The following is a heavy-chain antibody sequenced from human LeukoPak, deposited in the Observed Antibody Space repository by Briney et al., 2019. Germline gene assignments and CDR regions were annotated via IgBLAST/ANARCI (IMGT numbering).Heavy chain of an antibody. Sequence: GGSLRLPCTASGFTFSYYGMHWVRQAPGKGLEWLSFVFADGSNVFYADSVRGRFTISRDNRNNILYLQMNSLRAEDTAMYFCGRNVDNWNYVDYCGQGTLVTVSS. D-gene: IGHD3-10*02. CDR2: VFADGSNV. CDR1: GFTFSYYG. CDR3: GRNVDNWNYVDY. J-gene: IGHJ4*02. V-gene: IGHV3-30*02.